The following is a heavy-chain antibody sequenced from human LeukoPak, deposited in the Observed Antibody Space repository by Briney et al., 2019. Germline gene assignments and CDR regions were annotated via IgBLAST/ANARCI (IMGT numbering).Heavy chain of an antibody. J-gene: IGHJ4*02. CDR3: ARVDYYDSSGYSHYLDY. CDR1: GYTFTSYD. Sequence: GASVKVSCKASGYTFTSYDINWVRQATGQGLEWMGWMNPNSGNTGYAQKFQGRVTITRNTSISTAYMELSSLRSEDTAVYYCARVDYYDSSGYSHYLDYWGQGTLVTVSS. D-gene: IGHD3-22*01. CDR2: MNPNSGNT. V-gene: IGHV1-8*03.